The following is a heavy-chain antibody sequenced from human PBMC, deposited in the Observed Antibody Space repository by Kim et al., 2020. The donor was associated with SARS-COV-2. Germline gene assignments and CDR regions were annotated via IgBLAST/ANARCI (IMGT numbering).Heavy chain of an antibody. CDR3: TRSNWHIEH. J-gene: IGHJ4*02. CDR2: INTNTGNP. D-gene: IGHD2-21*01. Sequence: ASVKVSCKASGYTLTAFPMNWVRQAPGQGLEWRGWINTNTGNPTYAQGFTGRFVFSLDTSVSTAYLQISSLRAEDTAVYYCTRSNWHIEHWGQGTLDTV. V-gene: IGHV7-4-1*02. CDR1: GYTLTAFP.